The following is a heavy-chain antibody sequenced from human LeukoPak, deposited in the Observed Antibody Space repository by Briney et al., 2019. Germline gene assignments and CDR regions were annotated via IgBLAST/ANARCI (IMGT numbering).Heavy chain of an antibody. D-gene: IGHD6-13*01. CDR3: ARLEQQRVNTMDV. Sequence: SETLSLTCTVSGGSISGYYWSWIRQPPGKGLEWIGNIYYSGSTNYNPSLKSRVTISVDTSKNQFSLKLTSVTAADTAMYYCARLEQQRVNTMDVWGQGTTVTVSS. CDR2: IYYSGST. CDR1: GGSISGYY. J-gene: IGHJ6*02. V-gene: IGHV4-59*01.